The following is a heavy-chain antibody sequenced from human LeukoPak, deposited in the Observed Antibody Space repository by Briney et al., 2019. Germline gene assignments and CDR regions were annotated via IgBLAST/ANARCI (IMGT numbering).Heavy chain of an antibody. J-gene: IGHJ5*02. CDR3: ARETFVVVPAATSRASNWFVP. CDR2: IYHSRST. Sequence: SETLSLTCTVSGYSISSGYYWGWIRQPPGKGLEWIGSIYHSRSTYYNPSLKSRVTISVDTSKNQFSLKLSSVTAADTGVYYCARETFVVVPAATSRASNWFVPWGQGALVTVSS. V-gene: IGHV4-38-2*02. CDR1: GYSISSGYY. D-gene: IGHD2-2*01.